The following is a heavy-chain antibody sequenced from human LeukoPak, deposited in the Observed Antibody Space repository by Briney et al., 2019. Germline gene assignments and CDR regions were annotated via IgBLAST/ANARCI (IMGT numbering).Heavy chain of an antibody. CDR1: GGSFSGYY. J-gene: IGHJ1*01. D-gene: IGHD6-13*01. CDR3: ARGLGGQQLVPRYRTPRYFQH. Sequence: SETLSLTCAVYGGSFSGYYWSWIRQPPGKGLEWIGEINHSGSTNYNPSLKSRVTISVDTSKNQFSLKLSSVTAADTAVYYCARGLGGQQLVPRYRTPRYFQHWGQGTLVTVSS. CDR2: INHSGST. V-gene: IGHV4-34*01.